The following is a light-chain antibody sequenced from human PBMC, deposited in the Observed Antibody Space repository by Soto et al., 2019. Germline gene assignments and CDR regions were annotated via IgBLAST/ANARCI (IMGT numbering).Light chain of an antibody. Sequence: DIVMTQSPFALSASVGDRVTITCRASQNIRGFLHWYQQKPGKARKLLIYGTSNLESGVPSRFGGSGSGTDFTLTISGLQLEDFATYYCQQSFSNYFTFGGGTKVEI. V-gene: IGKV1-39*01. CDR1: QNIRGF. J-gene: IGKJ4*01. CDR2: GTS. CDR3: QQSFSNYFT.